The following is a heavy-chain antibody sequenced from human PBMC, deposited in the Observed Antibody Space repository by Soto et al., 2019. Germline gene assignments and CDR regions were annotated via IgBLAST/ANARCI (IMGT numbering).Heavy chain of an antibody. CDR3: ARRAETNGWNGFGADKYYFDF. CDR2: MNPNTGNS. J-gene: IGHJ4*02. CDR1: GYTFTSYD. V-gene: IGHV1-8*01. D-gene: IGHD1-1*01. Sequence: GASVKVSCKASGYTFTSYDIYWVRQATGQGLEWMGWMNPNTGNSAYAQKFQGRVTVTSDTSINTVHVELNSLRSEDTAVYYCARRAETNGWNGFGADKYYFDFWGQGTLVTVSS.